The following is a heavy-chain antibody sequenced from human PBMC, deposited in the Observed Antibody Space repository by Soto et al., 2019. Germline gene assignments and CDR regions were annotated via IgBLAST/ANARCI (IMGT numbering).Heavy chain of an antibody. CDR2: IYISGST. V-gene: IGHV4-59*01. D-gene: IGHD2-15*01. J-gene: IGHJ4*02. CDR3: ETSYGSAWYTY. Sequence: SETLSLTCTVSGDSISSYYWSWIRQPPGRGLEWIGYIYISGSTNYNPSLAGRVTISVDTSKNQFSLKLTSVTAADTAVYYCETSYGSAWYTYWGQGTQVTVSS. CDR1: GDSISSYY.